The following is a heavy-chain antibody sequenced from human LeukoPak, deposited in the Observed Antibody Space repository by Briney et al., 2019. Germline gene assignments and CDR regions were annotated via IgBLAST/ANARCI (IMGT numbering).Heavy chain of an antibody. CDR2: ISAYNGNT. CDR1: GYTFTSYG. Sequence: ASVKVSCKASGYTFTSYGISWVRQAPGQGLEWMGWISAYNGNTNYAQKLQGRVTMTTDTSTSTAYMELRSLRSDDTAVYYCARAEVTSKSDFWSGYYIYYYYGMDVWGQGTTVTVSS. D-gene: IGHD3-3*01. V-gene: IGHV1-18*01. CDR3: ARAEVTSKSDFWSGYYIYYYYGMDV. J-gene: IGHJ6*02.